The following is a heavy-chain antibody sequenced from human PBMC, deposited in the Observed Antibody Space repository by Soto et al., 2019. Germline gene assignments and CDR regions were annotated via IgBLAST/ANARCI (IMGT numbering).Heavy chain of an antibody. Sequence: QVQLQESGPGLVKPSQTLSLTCTVSGGSISSGGYYWSWIRQHPGKGLEWIGHIYYSGSTYYNPSLKSRVTISVDTSKNQFSLKLSSVTAADTAVYYCARTQGRYDFWSGYFLGYFDYWGQGTLVTVSS. J-gene: IGHJ4*02. V-gene: IGHV4-31*03. D-gene: IGHD3-3*01. CDR1: GGSISSGGYY. CDR2: IYYSGST. CDR3: ARTQGRYDFWSGYFLGYFDY.